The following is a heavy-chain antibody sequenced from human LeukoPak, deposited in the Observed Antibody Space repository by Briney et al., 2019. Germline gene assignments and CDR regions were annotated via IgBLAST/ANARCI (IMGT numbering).Heavy chain of an antibody. D-gene: IGHD3-9*01. CDR3: AKNNILTGYDLYYFDY. Sequence: GGSLRLSCAASGFAFTSYALSWVRQAPGKRLEWVSAISGSGGSTYYADSVKGRFTISRDNFKNTLYLQMNSLRAGDTAVYYCAKNNILTGYDLYYFDYWGQGTLVTVSS. V-gene: IGHV3-23*01. CDR1: GFAFTSYA. J-gene: IGHJ4*02. CDR2: ISGSGGST.